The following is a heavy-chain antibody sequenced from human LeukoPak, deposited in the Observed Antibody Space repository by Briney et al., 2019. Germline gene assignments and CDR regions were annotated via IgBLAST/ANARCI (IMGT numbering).Heavy chain of an antibody. D-gene: IGHD3-10*01. CDR3: AKDLIGGVRKYYYMDV. CDR2: IRYDGSNK. V-gene: IGHV3-30*02. Sequence: GGSLRLSCAASGFTFSNYGMHWVRQAPGKGLEWVAFIRYDGSNKYYADSVKGRFTISRDNSKNTLYLQMNSLRAEDTAVYYCAKDLIGGVRKYYYMDVWGKGTTVTVSS. J-gene: IGHJ6*03. CDR1: GFTFSNYG.